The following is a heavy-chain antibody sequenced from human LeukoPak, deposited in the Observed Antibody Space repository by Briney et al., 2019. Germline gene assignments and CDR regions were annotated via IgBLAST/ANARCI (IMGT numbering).Heavy chain of an antibody. V-gene: IGHV6-1*01. CDR2: TYYRSKWYN. D-gene: IGHD6-13*01. CDR1: GDSVSSNSAA. CDR3: ARHLGGPDSSSWHLDAFDI. J-gene: IGHJ3*02. Sequence: SQTLSLTCAISGDSVSSNSAAWNWIRQSPSRGLEWLGRTYYRSKWYNDYAISVKSRITINPDTSKNQFSLQLNSVTPEDTAVYYCARHLGGPDSSSWHLDAFDIWGQGTMVTVSS.